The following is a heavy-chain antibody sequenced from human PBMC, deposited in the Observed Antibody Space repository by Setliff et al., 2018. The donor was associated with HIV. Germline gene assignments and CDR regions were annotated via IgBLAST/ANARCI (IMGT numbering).Heavy chain of an antibody. CDR1: GGTFSSYA. J-gene: IGHJ4*02. CDR2: IIPIFGMA. D-gene: IGHD3-3*01. Sequence: SVKVSCKASGGTFSSYAISWVRQAPGQGLEWMGGIIPIFGMANYARKFQGRVTITADKSASTAYMELSSLRSEDMAVYYCARGRYDDFWSGYYYFDYWGQGTLVTVSS. CDR3: ARGRYDDFWSGYYYFDY. V-gene: IGHV1-69*10.